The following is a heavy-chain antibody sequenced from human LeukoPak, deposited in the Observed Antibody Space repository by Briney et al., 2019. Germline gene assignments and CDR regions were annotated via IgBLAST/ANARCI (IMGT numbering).Heavy chain of an antibody. J-gene: IGHJ4*02. CDR1: GFTFSSYD. CDR2: IGTAGDT. D-gene: IGHD1-26*01. CDR3: ARARGGSYFDY. Sequence: GGSLRLSCSASGFTFSSYDMHWVRHATGKGLEWVSAIGTAGDTYYPGSVKGRFTISRENAKNSLYLQMNSLRAGDTAVYYCARARGGSYFDYWGQGTLVTVSS. V-gene: IGHV3-13*04.